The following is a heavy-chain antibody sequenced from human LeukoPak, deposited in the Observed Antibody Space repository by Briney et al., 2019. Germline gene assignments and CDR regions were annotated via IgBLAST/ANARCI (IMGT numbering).Heavy chain of an antibody. V-gene: IGHV5-51*01. J-gene: IGHJ4*02. Sequence: GESLKISCKGSGYNFIGYWIGWVRQMPGKGLEWVGIIYPGDSETRYSPSFQGQVTISAAKSITTAYLQWSSLRASDTAMYYCATGYTFGFLPYFDYWGQGTLVTVSS. CDR2: IYPGDSET. D-gene: IGHD3-16*01. CDR3: ATGYTFGFLPYFDY. CDR1: GYNFIGYW.